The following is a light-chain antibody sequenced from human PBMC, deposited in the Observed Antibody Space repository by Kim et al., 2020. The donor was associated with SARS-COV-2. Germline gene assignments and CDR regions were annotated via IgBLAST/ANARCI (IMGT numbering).Light chain of an antibody. CDR1: QGVSNY. Sequence: EIVLTQSPGTLSLSPGERATLSCRASQGVSNYLAWYQQKPGQAPRLLIYGASTKATGIPDRFSGSGSATDFTLTIGRLEPEDFAVYYCQQYGSSPSTFGQGTRLEIK. J-gene: IGKJ5*01. CDR3: QQYGSSPST. CDR2: GAS. V-gene: IGKV3-20*01.